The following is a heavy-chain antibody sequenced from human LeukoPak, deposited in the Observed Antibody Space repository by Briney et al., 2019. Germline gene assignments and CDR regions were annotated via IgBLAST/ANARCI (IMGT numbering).Heavy chain of an antibody. D-gene: IGHD6-13*01. CDR1: GGSISSYY. V-gene: IGHV4-59*08. CDR2: IYYSGST. CDR3: ARSGSSWQQLVFRAFDI. Sequence: SETPSLTCTVSGGSISSYYWSWIRQPPGKGLEWIGYIYYSGSTNYNPSLKSRVTISVDTSKNQFSLKLSSVTAADTAVYYCARSGSSWQQLVFRAFDIWGQGTMVTVSS. J-gene: IGHJ3*02.